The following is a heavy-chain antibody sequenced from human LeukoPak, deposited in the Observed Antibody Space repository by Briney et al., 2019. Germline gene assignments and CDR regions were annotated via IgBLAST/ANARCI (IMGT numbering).Heavy chain of an antibody. Sequence: PGESLKIFCRGSGYSFIRNWIGWVRQMPGKSLEWMAIIYPGDSDTRYSPSFQNQVTISADNSLSTAYLQESNLTGSDTAMYYCARLGTSATFFEFWGQGTLVTVSS. CDR3: ARLGTSATFFEF. CDR1: GYSFIRNW. D-gene: IGHD2-15*01. V-gene: IGHV5-51*01. CDR2: IYPGDSDT. J-gene: IGHJ4*02.